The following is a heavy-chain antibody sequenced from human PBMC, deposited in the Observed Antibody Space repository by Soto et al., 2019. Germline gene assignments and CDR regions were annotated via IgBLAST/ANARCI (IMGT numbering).Heavy chain of an antibody. Sequence: EMQLLESGGGLVQPGGSLRLSCVASGFPFSSYAMSWVRQTPGKGLEWVSGISGSGGRTYYADSVKGRFTISRDNSNKALTMQMHILGVEDTAVYFCAKGGYYSLFDIWGQGTMVTVSA. CDR3: AKGGYYSLFDI. CDR1: GFPFSSYA. CDR2: ISGSGGRT. J-gene: IGHJ3*02. V-gene: IGHV3-23*01. D-gene: IGHD3-16*01.